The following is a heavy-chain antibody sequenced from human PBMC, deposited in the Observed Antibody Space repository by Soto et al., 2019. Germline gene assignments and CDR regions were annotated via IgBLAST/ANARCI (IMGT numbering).Heavy chain of an antibody. D-gene: IGHD6-6*01. Sequence: GGSLRLSCAASGFTFSSYSMNWVRQAPGKGLEWVSSISSSSSYIYYADSVKGRFTISRDNSKNTLYLQMNSLRAEDTAVYYCARSAQGYSSSCYFDYWGQGALVTVSS. CDR1: GFTFSSYS. CDR3: ARSAQGYSSSCYFDY. CDR2: ISSSSSYI. V-gene: IGHV3-21*01. J-gene: IGHJ4*02.